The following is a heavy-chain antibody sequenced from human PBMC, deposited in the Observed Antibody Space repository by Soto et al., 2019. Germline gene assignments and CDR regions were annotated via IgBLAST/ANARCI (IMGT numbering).Heavy chain of an antibody. V-gene: IGHV4-59*01. D-gene: IGHD3-10*01. CDR3: ARDGYDGSGSPYPAY. CDR1: GGSMSEYF. J-gene: IGHJ4*02. Sequence: ASETLSLTCSVSGGSMSEYFWSWIRQSPGKGLEWIGYIYYLGSTDYNPSLKSRVTISVDTSKRQFSLRLTSVTAADTAVYYCARDGYDGSGSPYPAYWGPGTQVTVSS. CDR2: IYYLGST.